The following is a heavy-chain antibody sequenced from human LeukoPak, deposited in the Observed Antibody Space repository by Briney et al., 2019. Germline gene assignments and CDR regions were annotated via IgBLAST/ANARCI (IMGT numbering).Heavy chain of an antibody. Sequence: PSETLPLTCAVYGGSFSGYYWSWIRQPPGKGLEWIGEINHSGSTNYNPSLKSRVTISVDTSKNQFSLKLSSVTAADTAVYYCARGLGLVVPAHGMDVWGKGTTVTVSS. D-gene: IGHD2-2*01. J-gene: IGHJ6*04. V-gene: IGHV4-34*01. CDR2: INHSGST. CDR1: GGSFSGYY. CDR3: ARGLGLVVPAHGMDV.